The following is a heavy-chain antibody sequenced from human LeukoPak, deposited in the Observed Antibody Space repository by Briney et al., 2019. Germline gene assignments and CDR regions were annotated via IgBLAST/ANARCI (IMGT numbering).Heavy chain of an antibody. CDR1: GFTFSSYW. CDR2: INSDGSST. J-gene: IGHJ4*01. V-gene: IGHV3-74*01. Sequence: QPGGSLRLSCAASGFTFSSYWMHWVRQAPGKGLVWVSRINSDGSSTSYADSVKGRFTISRDNAKNTLYLQMNSLRAEDTAVYYCARAGVTYYYDSTFDYWGHGTLVTVSS. D-gene: IGHD3-22*01. CDR3: ARAGVTYYYDSTFDY.